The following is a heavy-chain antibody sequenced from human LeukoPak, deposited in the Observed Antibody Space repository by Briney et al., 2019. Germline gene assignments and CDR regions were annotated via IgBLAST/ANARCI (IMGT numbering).Heavy chain of an antibody. Sequence: GASVKVSCKASGYTFTSYAMNWVRQAPGQGLEWMGWINTNTGNPTYAQGFTGRFVFSLDTSVSTAYLQISSLKAEDTAVHYCAGASEGSGSRRKYYYYYYMDVWGKGTTVTISS. CDR1: GYTFTSYA. CDR3: AGASEGSGSRRKYYYYYYMDV. V-gene: IGHV7-4-1*02. CDR2: INTNTGNP. J-gene: IGHJ6*03. D-gene: IGHD3-10*01.